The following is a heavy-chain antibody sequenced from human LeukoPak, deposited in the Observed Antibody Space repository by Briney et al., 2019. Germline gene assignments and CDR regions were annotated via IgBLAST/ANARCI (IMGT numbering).Heavy chain of an antibody. V-gene: IGHV4-59*01. J-gene: IGHJ4*02. D-gene: IGHD6-19*01. Sequence: KSSETLSLTCTVSGGSISRYHWSWVRQPPGKGLEWIGYIYSSGSTNYNPSLKSRVTISLDTSKNQFSLRLSSVTAADPAMYYCARQDYTTGWYFLDQWGQGTLVTVSS. CDR1: GGSISRYH. CDR3: ARQDYTTGWYFLDQ. CDR2: IYSSGST.